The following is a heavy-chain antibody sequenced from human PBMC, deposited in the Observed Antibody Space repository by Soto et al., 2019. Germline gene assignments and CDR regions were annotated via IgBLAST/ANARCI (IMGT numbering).Heavy chain of an antibody. CDR1: GYTFMHYD. J-gene: IGHJ3*01. CDR3: ARDQTKWINDAYDL. D-gene: IGHD2-2*03. Sequence: QVPLVQSGADVKKPGASVKLSCKASGYTFMHYDIGWVRQAPGQGPEWLGRISPSTGKADYPQKFQGRVTMTTDTSTTTAYMEMRSLRPDDTAVYYCARDQTKWINDAYDLWGQGTMVTVSS. V-gene: IGHV1-18*01. CDR2: ISPSTGKA.